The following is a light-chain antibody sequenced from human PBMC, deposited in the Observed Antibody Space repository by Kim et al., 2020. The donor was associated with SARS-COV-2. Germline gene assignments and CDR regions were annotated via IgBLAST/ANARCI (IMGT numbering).Light chain of an antibody. CDR3: QAWDNSAGV. Sequence: SYELTQPPSVSVSPGQTASITCSGEGLGNKYASWYQQRSGQSPVLVIYQDSKRPSGIPERFSGSNSGNIATLTISGTQAMDEADYYCQAWDNSAGVFGTGTKVTVL. J-gene: IGLJ1*01. CDR1: GLGNKY. CDR2: QDS. V-gene: IGLV3-1*01.